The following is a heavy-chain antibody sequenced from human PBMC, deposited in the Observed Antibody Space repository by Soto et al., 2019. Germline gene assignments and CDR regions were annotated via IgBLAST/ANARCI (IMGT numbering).Heavy chain of an antibody. CDR1: GFTFSSYI. J-gene: IGHJ5*02. V-gene: IGHV3-21*01. CDR3: ARDGQGDDFCSGYYGNNWFDP. Sequence: PGGSLRLSCAASGFTFSSYIMNWVRQAPGKGLEWVSSISSSSSYIYYADSVKGRFTISRDNAKNSLYLQMNSLRAEDTAVYYCARDGQGDDFCSGYYGNNWFDPWGQGTLVTVSS. D-gene: IGHD3-3*01. CDR2: ISSSSSYI.